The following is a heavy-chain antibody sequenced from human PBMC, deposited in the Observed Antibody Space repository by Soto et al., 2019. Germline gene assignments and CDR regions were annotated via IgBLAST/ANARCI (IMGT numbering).Heavy chain of an antibody. CDR1: GGSISSYY. J-gene: IGHJ6*02. V-gene: IGHV4-59*12. D-gene: IGHD3-3*01. CDR2: IYYSGST. Sequence: SETLSLTCTVSGGSISSYYWSWIRQPPGKGLEWIGYIYYSGSTNYNPSLKSRVTISVDTSKNQFSLKLSSVTAADTAVYYCARGLSEYYDFWSGPENPYYYYGMDVWGQGTTVTVSS. CDR3: ARGLSEYYDFWSGPENPYYYYGMDV.